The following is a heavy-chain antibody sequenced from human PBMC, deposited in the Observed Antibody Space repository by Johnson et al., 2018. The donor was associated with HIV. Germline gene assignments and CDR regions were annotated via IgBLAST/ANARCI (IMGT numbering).Heavy chain of an antibody. CDR2: TSSNGDRT. D-gene: IGHD3-22*01. Sequence: VQLVESGGGLVQPGGSLRLSCAASGFSFSSFSMHWVRQAPGKGLEYVSTTSSNGDRTYYANSVKGRFIISRDNSENTLYLQMNSLRAEDTAVYYCAKESSYYYDNSGPYWGQGTMVTVSS. CDR1: GFSFSSFS. V-gene: IGHV3-64*01. J-gene: IGHJ3*01. CDR3: AKESSYYYDNSGPY.